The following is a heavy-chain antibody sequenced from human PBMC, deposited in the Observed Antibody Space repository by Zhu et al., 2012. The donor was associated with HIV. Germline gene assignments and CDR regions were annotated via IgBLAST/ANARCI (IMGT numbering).Heavy chain of an antibody. CDR3: ARVGIAASYFDY. CDR2: IYTSGST. J-gene: IGHJ4*02. CDR1: GGSISSYY. Sequence: QVQLQESGPGLVKPSETLPLTCTVSGGSISSYYWSWIRQPPGKGLEWIGYIYTSGSTNYNPSLKSRVTISVDTSKNQFSLKLSSVTAADTAVYYCARVGIAASYFDYWGQGTLVTVSS. D-gene: IGHD6-13*01. V-gene: IGHV4-4*09.